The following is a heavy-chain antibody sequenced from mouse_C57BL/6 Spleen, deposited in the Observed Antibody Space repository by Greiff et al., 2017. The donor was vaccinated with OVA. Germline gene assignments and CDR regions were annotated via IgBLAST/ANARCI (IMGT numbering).Heavy chain of an antibody. CDR1: GYTFTSYW. J-gene: IGHJ2*01. Sequence: VQLQQPGAELVKPGASVTMSCKASGYTFTSYWITWVKQRPGQGLEWIGDIYPGSGSTTYNEKFKSKATLTVDTSSSTAYMQLSSLTSEDSAVYYCARLNYGSSKDYWGQGTTLTVSS. V-gene: IGHV1-55*01. CDR2: IYPGSGST. CDR3: ARLNYGSSKDY. D-gene: IGHD1-1*01.